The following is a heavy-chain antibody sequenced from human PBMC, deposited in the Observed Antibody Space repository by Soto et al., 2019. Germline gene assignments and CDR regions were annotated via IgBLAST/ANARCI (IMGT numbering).Heavy chain of an antibody. D-gene: IGHD5-12*01. CDR1: GGTFSSYA. CDR2: IIPIFGTA. J-gene: IGHJ6*02. V-gene: IGHV1-69*13. Sequence: GASVKVSCKASGGTFSSYAISWVRQAPGQGLEWMGGIIPIFGTANYAQKFQGRVTITADESTSTAYMELSSLRSEDTAVYYCARDKRVGYSGYDGGYYYYGMDVWGQGTTVTVSS. CDR3: ARDKRVGYSGYDGGYYYYGMDV.